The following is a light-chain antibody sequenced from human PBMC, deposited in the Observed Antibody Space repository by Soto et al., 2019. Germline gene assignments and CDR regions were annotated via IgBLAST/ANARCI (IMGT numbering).Light chain of an antibody. CDR3: QQTYSAPLT. CDR2: AAS. J-gene: IGKJ4*01. Sequence: DIQMTQSPSSLSASVGDRVTITCRASQSISSYLNWYQHKPGKAPKLLIYAASSFQGGVPSRFSGGESGTDPAIEISSLQPEEFATYCCQQTYSAPLTFGGGKKVDIK. V-gene: IGKV1-39*01. CDR1: QSISSY.